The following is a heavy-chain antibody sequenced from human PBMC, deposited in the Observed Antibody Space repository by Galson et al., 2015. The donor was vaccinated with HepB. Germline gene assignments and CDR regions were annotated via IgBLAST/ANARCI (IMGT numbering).Heavy chain of an antibody. V-gene: IGHV3-30*18. D-gene: IGHD5-18*01. Sequence: SLRLSCAASGFTFSSYGMHWVRQAPGKGLEWVAVISYDGSNKYYADSVKGRFTISRDNSKNTLYLQMNSLRAEDTAVYYCAKGKLQRGYRYGYPYWYFDLWGRGTLVTVSS. CDR3: AKGKLQRGYRYGYPYWYFDL. CDR2: ISYDGSNK. J-gene: IGHJ2*01. CDR1: GFTFSSYG.